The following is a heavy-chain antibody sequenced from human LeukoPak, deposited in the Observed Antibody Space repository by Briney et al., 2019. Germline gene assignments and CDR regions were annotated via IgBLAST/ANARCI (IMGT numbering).Heavy chain of an antibody. J-gene: IGHJ4*02. CDR1: GFTFNNYA. D-gene: IGHD2-2*01. CDR3: ARALGWASSRPIDY. Sequence: GGSLRLSCKASGFTFNNYALHWVRQAPGKGLEYVSAISTDGGSTYYGNSVGGRFTISRDNSKNTLYLQMGSLRVEDMAVYYCARALGWASSRPIDYWGQGTLVSVSS. CDR2: ISTDGGST. V-gene: IGHV3-64*01.